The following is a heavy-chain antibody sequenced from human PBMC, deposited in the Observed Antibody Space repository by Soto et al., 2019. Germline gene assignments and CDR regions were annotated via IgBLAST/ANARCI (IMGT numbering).Heavy chain of an antibody. D-gene: IGHD3-22*01. CDR1: GFTLSSYA. J-gene: IGHJ4*02. CDR2: ISYDGSNK. CDR3: ASVGGYYSPIDY. V-gene: IGHV3-30-3*01. Sequence: PGGSLRLSCAASGFTLSSYAMHWVRQAPGKGLEWVAVISYDGSNKYYADSVKGRFTISRDNSKNTLYLQMNSLRAEDTAVYYCASVGGYYSPIDYWGQGTLVTLSS.